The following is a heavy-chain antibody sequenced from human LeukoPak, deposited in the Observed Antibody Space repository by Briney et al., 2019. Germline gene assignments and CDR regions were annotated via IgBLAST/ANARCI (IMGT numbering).Heavy chain of an antibody. V-gene: IGHV4-34*01. CDR3: ARGDYYDSSGYYYGYYFDY. Sequence: SETLSLTCAVYGGSFSGYYWSWIHQPPGKGLEWIGEINHSGSTNYNPSLKSRVTISVDTSKNQFSLKLSSVTAADTAVYYCARGDYYDSSGYYYGYYFDYWGQGTLVTVSS. CDR1: GGSFSGYY. J-gene: IGHJ4*02. D-gene: IGHD3-22*01. CDR2: INHSGST.